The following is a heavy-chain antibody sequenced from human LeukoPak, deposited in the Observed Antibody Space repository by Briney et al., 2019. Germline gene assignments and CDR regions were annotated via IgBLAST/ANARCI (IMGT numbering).Heavy chain of an antibody. CDR2: INSDESST. Sequence: GGSLRLSCAASGFTFSSYWMHWVRQAPGKGLVWVSRINSDESSTSYADSVKGRFTISRDNAKNTLYLQMNSLRAEDTAVYYCARDRPVRGDHFDYWGQGTLVTVSS. V-gene: IGHV3-74*01. D-gene: IGHD3-10*01. CDR1: GFTFSSYW. J-gene: IGHJ4*02. CDR3: ARDRPVRGDHFDY.